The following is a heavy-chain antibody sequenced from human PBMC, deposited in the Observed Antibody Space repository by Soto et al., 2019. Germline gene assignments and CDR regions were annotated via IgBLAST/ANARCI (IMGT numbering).Heavy chain of an antibody. V-gene: IGHV3-15*07. Sequence: PGGSLRLSCTASGVTFSNVWMNWVRQAPGKGLEWVGRIKSKSDDETTDYAAPVKGRFNISREDSKNTLYLQMNSLKTEDTAVYYCTTGLTYYCDTSGHYWAGAMDVWGQGITVTVSS. J-gene: IGHJ6*02. CDR2: IKSKSDDETT. CDR3: TTGLTYYCDTSGHYWAGAMDV. D-gene: IGHD3-22*01. CDR1: GVTFSNVW.